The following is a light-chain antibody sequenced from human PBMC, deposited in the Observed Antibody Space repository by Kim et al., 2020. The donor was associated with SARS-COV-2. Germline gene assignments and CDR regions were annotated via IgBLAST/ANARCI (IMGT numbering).Light chain of an antibody. CDR3: CSFTMNVTWV. V-gene: IGLV2-14*02. CDR2: NSS. Sequence: GPSLAVSCSWSRGDVGLFRLVSGYEQHPRTAPRLIIFNSSHRPSEISGRFSGSKSGNAASLTISDLQPDDDADYFCCSFTMNVTWVFGGGTQLTVL. J-gene: IGLJ3*02. CDR1: RGDVGLFRL.